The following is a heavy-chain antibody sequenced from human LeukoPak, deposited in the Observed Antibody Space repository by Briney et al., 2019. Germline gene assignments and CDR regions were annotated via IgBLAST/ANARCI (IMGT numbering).Heavy chain of an antibody. CDR1: SGSFSGYY. D-gene: IGHD4-17*01. J-gene: IGHJ4*02. CDR3: ARADYGDLHFDY. Sequence: PSETLSLTCAVYSGSFSGYYWSWIRQPPGKGLEWIGEINHSGSTNYNPSLKSRVTISVDTSKNQFSLKLSSVTAADTAVYYCARADYGDLHFDYWGQGTLVTVSS. V-gene: IGHV4-34*01. CDR2: INHSGST.